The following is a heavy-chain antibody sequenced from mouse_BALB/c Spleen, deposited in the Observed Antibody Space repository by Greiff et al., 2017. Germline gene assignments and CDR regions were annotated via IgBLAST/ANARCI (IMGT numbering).Heavy chain of an antibody. CDR3: ARHYRYDGNAMDY. CDR1: GFTFSSFG. Sequence: EVNVVESGGGLVQPGGSRKLSCAASGFTFSSFGMHWVRQAPEKGLEWVAYISSGSSTIYYADTVKGRFTISRDNPKNTLFLQMTSLRSEDTAMYYCARHYRYDGNAMDYWGQGTSVTVSS. J-gene: IGHJ4*01. V-gene: IGHV5-17*02. D-gene: IGHD2-14*01. CDR2: ISSGSSTI.